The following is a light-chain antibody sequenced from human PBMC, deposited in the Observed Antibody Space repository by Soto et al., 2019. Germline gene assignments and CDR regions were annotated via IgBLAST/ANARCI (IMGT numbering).Light chain of an antibody. V-gene: IGKV3-20*01. CDR2: GAF. J-gene: IGKJ1*01. Sequence: EIVLTQSPGTLSLSPGERSTFSCLASQSVSSNYLAWYQQKPGQAPRLLIYGAFKRATGIPDRFSGSGSGTDFTLTISRMEPEDFAVYCCQQYGSSPRTFGQGTKVDIK. CDR1: QSVSSNY. CDR3: QQYGSSPRT.